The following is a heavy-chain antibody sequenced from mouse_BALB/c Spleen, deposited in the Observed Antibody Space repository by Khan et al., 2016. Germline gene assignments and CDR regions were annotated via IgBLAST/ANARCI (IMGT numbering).Heavy chain of an antibody. CDR1: GFNIKDTY. CDR3: ARSPYDYDVGFAY. V-gene: IGHV14-3*02. J-gene: IGHJ3*01. CDR2: IDPANGTT. D-gene: IGHD2-4*01. Sequence: VQLKQSGAELVKPGASVKLSRTASGFNIKDTYMHWVKQRPEQGLEWIGRIDPANGTTKYDPKFPGKATITADTSSNTAYLQLSSLTSEDTAVYYCARSPYDYDVGFAYWGQGTLVTVSA.